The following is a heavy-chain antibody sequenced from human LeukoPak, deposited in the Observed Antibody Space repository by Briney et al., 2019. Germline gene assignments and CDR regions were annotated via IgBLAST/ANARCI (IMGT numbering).Heavy chain of an antibody. D-gene: IGHD5-12*01. CDR1: GFAFSSYG. Sequence: GGSLRLSCTASGFAFSSYGMNWVRQAPGKGLEWVSGITGRGEHIFYAGSVKGRFTISRDNSKNTLYLQMNSLRVEDMGVYYCVRDSFYTGYDRGFGYWGQGTLVTVS. CDR3: VRDSFYTGYDRGFGY. CDR2: ITGRGEHI. V-gene: IGHV3-23*01. J-gene: IGHJ4*02.